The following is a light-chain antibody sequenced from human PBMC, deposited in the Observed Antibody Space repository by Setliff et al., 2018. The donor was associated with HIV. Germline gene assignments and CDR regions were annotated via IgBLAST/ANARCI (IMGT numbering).Light chain of an antibody. CDR1: SSDVGDYNY. J-gene: IGLJ2*01. Sequence: QSVLTQPASVSGSPGQSITISCTGASSDVGDYNYFSWYQQHPGKAPKLMIYGVTNRPSGISNRFSGSKSGDTASLTISGLQAEDEADYYCSSYTSSDTPYVVFGGGTKVTVL. V-gene: IGLV2-14*01. CDR2: GVT. CDR3: SSYTSSDTPYVV.